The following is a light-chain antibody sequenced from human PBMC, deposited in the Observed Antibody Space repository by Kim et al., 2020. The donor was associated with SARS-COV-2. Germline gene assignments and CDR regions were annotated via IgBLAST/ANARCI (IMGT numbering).Light chain of an antibody. J-gene: IGLJ1*01. V-gene: IGLV1-51*01. CDR3: GAWDTSLSAYV. Sequence: GQKFTIACSGSSGNIGKNYVSWYQRFPGMAPKVLIYDNNKRPSGIPDRFSGSTSGTSATLGIIGLQTGDEADYYCGAWDTSLSAYVFGTGTKVTVL. CDR2: DNN. CDR1: SGNIGKNY.